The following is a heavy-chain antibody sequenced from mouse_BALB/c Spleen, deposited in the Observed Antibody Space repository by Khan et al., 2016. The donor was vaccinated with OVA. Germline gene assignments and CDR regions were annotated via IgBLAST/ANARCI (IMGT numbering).Heavy chain of an antibody. V-gene: IGHV5-6-3*01. CDR3: ARMARTIN. Sequence: VQLKESGGGLVQPGGSLKLSCAASGFTFSSYGMSWVRQTPDKRLELVATINSNGGSTYYPDSVKGRFTISRDNAKNTLYLQMSSQKSEDTAMYYCARMARTINWGQGTTLTVSS. CDR1: GFTFSSYG. J-gene: IGHJ2*01. CDR2: INSNGGST.